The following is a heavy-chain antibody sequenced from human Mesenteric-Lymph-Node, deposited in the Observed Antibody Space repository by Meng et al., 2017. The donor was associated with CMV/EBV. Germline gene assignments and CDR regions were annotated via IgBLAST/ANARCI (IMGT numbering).Heavy chain of an antibody. V-gene: IGHV4-34*02. D-gene: IGHD3-9*01. Sequence: QVQLQQWGAGLLKPSETLSVTCAVYCGSFSGYYWNWIRQSPEKWLEWIGEINHSGSTTYNPSFTSRIIISVDTSTNQISLNMSSVTAADTAVYYCARGSSYDILTGYFDYWGQGALVTVSS. CDR3: ARGSSYDILTGYFDY. J-gene: IGHJ4*02. CDR1: CGSFSGYY. CDR2: INHSGST.